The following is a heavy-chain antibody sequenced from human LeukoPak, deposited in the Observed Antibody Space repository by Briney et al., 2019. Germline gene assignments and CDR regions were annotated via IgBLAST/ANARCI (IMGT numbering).Heavy chain of an antibody. J-gene: IGHJ6*03. CDR1: GGSFSGYD. CDR2: INHSGST. D-gene: IGHD6-13*01. CDR3: ARMMALSSSFFYYYYIDV. Sequence: SETLSLTCAVYGGSFSGYDWSWIRQAPGKGLEWIGGINHSGSTNYNPSLKSPVTISVDTSKNQFSLKLSSVTAADTAVYYCARMMALSSSFFYYYYIDVWGKGTTVTVSS. V-gene: IGHV4-34*01.